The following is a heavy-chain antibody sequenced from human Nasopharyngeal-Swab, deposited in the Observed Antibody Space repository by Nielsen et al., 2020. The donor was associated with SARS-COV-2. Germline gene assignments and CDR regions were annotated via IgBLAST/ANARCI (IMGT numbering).Heavy chain of an antibody. CDR2: IYPEDSDA. J-gene: IGHJ4*02. D-gene: IGHD6-13*01. CDR3: ARTHIAAAGDS. V-gene: IGHV5-51*01. Sequence: WIRQPPGKGLEWMGIIYPEDSDARYNPSFQGRVTISADKSINTAYLQWSSLKPSDTAIYYCARTHIAAAGDSWGQGTLVTVSS.